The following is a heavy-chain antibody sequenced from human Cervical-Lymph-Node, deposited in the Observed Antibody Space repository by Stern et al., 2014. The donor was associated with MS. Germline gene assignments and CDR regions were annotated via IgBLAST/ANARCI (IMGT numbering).Heavy chain of an antibody. D-gene: IGHD6-19*01. CDR2: ISYSGNT. V-gene: IGHV4-59*01. J-gene: IGHJ6*02. CDR3: ARSGMTVADLYRRHYGVDV. CDR1: GYPSSHYS. Sequence: QVQLQESGPGLVKPSETLSLTCTVSGYPSSHYSWSWIRQPPGKGLEWIGFISYSGNTIYNPSLKSRVTISVDTSKNQVSLKLSSVTAADAAVYFCARSGMTVADLYRRHYGVDVWGQGTTVTVSS.